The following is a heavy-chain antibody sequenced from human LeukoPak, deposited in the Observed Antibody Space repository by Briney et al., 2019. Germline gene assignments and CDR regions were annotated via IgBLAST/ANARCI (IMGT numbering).Heavy chain of an antibody. V-gene: IGHV3-21*06. J-gene: IGHJ4*02. D-gene: IGHD1-1*01. CDR1: GFIFNNFN. CDR2: ISSSSNYI. Sequence: GGSLRLSCAASGFIFNNFNMNWVRQAPGKGLEWVSSISSSSNYIYYADSVKGRFTISRDNAQSALYLQMNSLRVEDSAVYYCARVSTGPFWGQGTLVTVSS. CDR3: ARVSTGPF.